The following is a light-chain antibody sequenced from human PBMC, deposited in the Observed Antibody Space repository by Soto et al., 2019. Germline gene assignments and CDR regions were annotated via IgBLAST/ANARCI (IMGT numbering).Light chain of an antibody. CDR2: DAS. Sequence: ELVLTQSPATLSLSPGERATLSCRASQSVSSYFAWYQQKPGQAPRLLIYDASNRATGIPARFSGSGSGTDVTLNIGSLEPEDGEVYDGQQRSNWPITFGQGTRLEIK. CDR1: QSVSSY. J-gene: IGKJ5*01. V-gene: IGKV3-11*01. CDR3: QQRSNWPIT.